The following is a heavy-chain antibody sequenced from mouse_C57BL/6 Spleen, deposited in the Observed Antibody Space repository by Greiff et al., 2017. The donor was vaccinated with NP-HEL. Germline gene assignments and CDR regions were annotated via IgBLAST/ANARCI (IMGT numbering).Heavy chain of an antibody. Sequence: EVQRVESGGGLVQPKGSLKLSCAASGFTFNTYAMHWVRQAPGKGLEWVARIRSKSSNYATYYADSVKDRFTISRDDSQSMLYLQMNNLKTEDTAMYYCVRDSYSNYVNYAMDYWGQGTSVTVSS. J-gene: IGHJ4*01. V-gene: IGHV10-3*01. D-gene: IGHD2-5*01. CDR3: VRDSYSNYVNYAMDY. CDR2: IRSKSSNYAT. CDR1: GFTFNTYA.